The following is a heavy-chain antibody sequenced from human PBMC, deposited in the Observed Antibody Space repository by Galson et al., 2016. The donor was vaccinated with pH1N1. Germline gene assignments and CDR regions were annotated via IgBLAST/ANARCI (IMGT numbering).Heavy chain of an antibody. D-gene: IGHD1/OR15-1a*01. CDR3: ARQVEHVLSGSDAFDI. Sequence: QSGADVKKPGDSLKIACKASGYSFTNYWNGWVRQMPGKGLEWMGIIYPADSDTRYSPSFQGQVTISAASSISTTYLRLSILKASDTAMYVCARQVEHVLSGSDAFDIWGQGKMVTVSS. CDR1: GYSFTNYW. CDR2: IYPADSDT. J-gene: IGHJ3*02. V-gene: IGHV5-51*01.